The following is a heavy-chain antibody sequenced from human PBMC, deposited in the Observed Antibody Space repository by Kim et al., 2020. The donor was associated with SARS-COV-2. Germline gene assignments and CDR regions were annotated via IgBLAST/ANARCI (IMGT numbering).Heavy chain of an antibody. Sequence: GGSLRLSCAASGFHFSSYEMNWVRQAPGKGLEWISYINSSGSTIYYADSVKGRFTISRDNAKNSLYLQMNSLRAEDTAVYYCEGIAAAGTKTVAFDIWGQGTMVTVSS. V-gene: IGHV3-48*03. CDR1: GFHFSSYE. CDR2: INSSGSTI. J-gene: IGHJ3*02. D-gene: IGHD6-13*01. CDR3: EGIAAAGTKTVAFDI.